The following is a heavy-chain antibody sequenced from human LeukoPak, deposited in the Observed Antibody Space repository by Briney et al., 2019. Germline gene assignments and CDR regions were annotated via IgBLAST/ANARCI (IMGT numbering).Heavy chain of an antibody. CDR3: ARDVNGYRDY. CDR1: GFTFSSDS. V-gene: IGHV3-21*01. D-gene: IGHD2-8*01. J-gene: IGHJ4*02. Sequence: PGGSLRLSCAASGFTFSSDSMNWVRQAPGKGLEWVSSISSSSSYIYYADSVKGRFTISRDNAKNSLYLQMNSLRAEDTAVYYCARDVNGYRDYWGQGTLVTVSS. CDR2: ISSSSSYI.